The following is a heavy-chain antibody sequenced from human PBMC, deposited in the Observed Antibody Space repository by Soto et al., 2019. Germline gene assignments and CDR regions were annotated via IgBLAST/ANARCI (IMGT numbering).Heavy chain of an antibody. CDR2: ISAYHRQT. CDR3: ARGLLWFGELREGDAFDI. J-gene: IGHJ3*02. D-gene: IGHD3-10*01. V-gene: IGHV1-18*01. CDR1: GYTFTSYG. Sequence: ASVKVSCKASGYTFTSYGISWVRQAPGQGLVGVGWISAYHRQTNYAQKLQGRVDMNTDTSTSTAYMELRSLRSDDKAVYYCARGLLWFGELREGDAFDIWGQGTMVTVSS.